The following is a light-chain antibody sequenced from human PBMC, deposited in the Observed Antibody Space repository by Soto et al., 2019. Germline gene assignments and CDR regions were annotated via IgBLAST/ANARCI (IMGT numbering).Light chain of an antibody. Sequence: EIVMTQSPATLSVSPWERATLSCRASQSVSSNLAWYQQKPGQAPRLLIYDASTRATGIPARFSGSGSGTDFTLTISSLEPEDFAVYYCQQRTNWPLTFGGGTKVDIK. J-gene: IGKJ4*01. V-gene: IGKV3-11*01. CDR1: QSVSSN. CDR2: DAS. CDR3: QQRTNWPLT.